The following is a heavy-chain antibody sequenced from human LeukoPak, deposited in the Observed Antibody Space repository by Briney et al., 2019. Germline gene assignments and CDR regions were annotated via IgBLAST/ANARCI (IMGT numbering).Heavy chain of an antibody. D-gene: IGHD1-26*01. J-gene: IGHJ4*02. CDR3: ASSSLWGATLDY. Sequence: SETLSLTCTVSGGSISSYYWSWIRQPPGKGLEWIGYIYYSGSTNYNPSLKSRVTISVDTSKNQFPLKLSSVTAADTAVYYCASSSLWGATLDYWGQGTLVTVSS. CDR2: IYYSGST. V-gene: IGHV4-59*01. CDR1: GGSISSYY.